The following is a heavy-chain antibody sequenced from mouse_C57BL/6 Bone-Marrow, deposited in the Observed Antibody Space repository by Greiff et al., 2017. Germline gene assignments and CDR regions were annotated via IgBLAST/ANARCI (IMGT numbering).Heavy chain of an antibody. CDR2: IDPSNGNT. CDR3: ASSYYGSRGWYFDV. V-gene: IGHV14-3*01. J-gene: IGHJ1*03. CDR1: GFTIKNNY. Sequence: EVQLVESVAVLVRPGASVKLSCTASGFTIKNNYMHWVKQRPEKGLEWIGRIDPSNGNTKYAPKFQGKATITADTSSNTAYLQLSSLTSEDAAIYYCASSYYGSRGWYFDVWGTGTTVTVSS. D-gene: IGHD1-1*01.